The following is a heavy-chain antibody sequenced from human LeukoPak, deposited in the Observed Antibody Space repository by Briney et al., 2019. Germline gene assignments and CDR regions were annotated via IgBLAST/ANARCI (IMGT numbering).Heavy chain of an antibody. CDR2: IYYSGST. Sequence: SETLSLTCTVSGGSVSSYFWSWIRQPPGKGLEWIGYIYYSGSTNYNPSLKSRVTISVDTSKNQFSLKLSSVTAADTAVYYCARAIVGFDYWGQGTLVTVSS. CDR3: ARAIVGFDY. CDR1: GGSVSSYF. V-gene: IGHV4-59*02. D-gene: IGHD1-26*01. J-gene: IGHJ4*02.